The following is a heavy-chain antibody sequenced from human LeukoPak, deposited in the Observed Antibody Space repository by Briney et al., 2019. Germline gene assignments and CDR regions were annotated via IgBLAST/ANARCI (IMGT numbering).Heavy chain of an antibody. Sequence: PSETLSLTCTVSVGSIGTHYCSWIRQPPGKGLEWIGYISNSGTTNYNPSLKSRLDMSVDTSKSQFSLKLSSVTAADTAVYYCARHLGLARGSNWLDPWGQGTLVIVSS. CDR3: ARHLGLARGSNWLDP. V-gene: IGHV4-59*08. CDR1: VGSIGTHY. CDR2: ISNSGTT. D-gene: IGHD3-16*01. J-gene: IGHJ5*02.